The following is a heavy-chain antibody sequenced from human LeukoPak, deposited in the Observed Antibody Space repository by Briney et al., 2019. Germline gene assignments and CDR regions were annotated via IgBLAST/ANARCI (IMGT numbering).Heavy chain of an antibody. V-gene: IGHV3-23*01. CDR3: AKDLARGYSYGYLKDWFDP. D-gene: IGHD5-18*01. Sequence: GGSLRLSCAASGFTFSSYAMSWVRQAPGKGLEWVSAISGSGGSTYYAGSVKGRFTISRDNSKNTLYLQMNSLRVEDTAVYYCAKDLARGYSYGYLKDWFDPWGQGTLVTVSS. CDR1: GFTFSSYA. CDR2: ISGSGGST. J-gene: IGHJ5*02.